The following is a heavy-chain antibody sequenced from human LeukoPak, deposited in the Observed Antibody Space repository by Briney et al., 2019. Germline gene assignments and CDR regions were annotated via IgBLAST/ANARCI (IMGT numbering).Heavy chain of an antibody. J-gene: IGHJ4*02. Sequence: SQTLSLTCAISGDSVSSNSAAWNWIRQSPSRGLEWLGRTYYRSKWYNDYAVSVKSLITINPDTSKTQFSLQLNSVTPEDTAVYYCAREVGGGDSSGSSYYFDYWGQGTLVTVSS. CDR3: AREVGGGDSSGSSYYFDY. D-gene: IGHD6-19*01. CDR1: GDSVSSNSAA. CDR2: TYYRSKWYN. V-gene: IGHV6-1*01.